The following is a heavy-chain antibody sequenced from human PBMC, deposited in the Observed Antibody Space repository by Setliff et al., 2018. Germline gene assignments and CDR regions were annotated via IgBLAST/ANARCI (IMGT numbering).Heavy chain of an antibody. Sequence: GASVKVSCKASGYSYIDYYIHWVRQAPGQGPEWMGRVNPKNGGILYSQKFEGRVSMTGDRTISTVYMDLRSLTFDDTAVYYCARPRSNYNRGAFSIWGQGTRVTVSS. V-gene: IGHV1-2*06. J-gene: IGHJ6*02. CDR3: ARPRSNYNRGAFSI. CDR1: GYSYIDYY. D-gene: IGHD3-10*01. CDR2: VNPKNGGI.